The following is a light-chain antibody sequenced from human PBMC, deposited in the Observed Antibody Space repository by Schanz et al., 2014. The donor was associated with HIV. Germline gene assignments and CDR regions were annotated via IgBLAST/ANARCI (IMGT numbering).Light chain of an antibody. Sequence: DIQMTQSPSSLSAAVGDRVTITCRASENIGKWLTWYQQKPGKAPNLLIYQASILRGGVPSRFSGSGSGTEFTLTISSLQPADFATYYCQQYDSYPYTFGQGTKLEIK. CDR2: QAS. V-gene: IGKV1-5*03. CDR3: QQYDSYPYT. J-gene: IGKJ2*01. CDR1: ENIGKW.